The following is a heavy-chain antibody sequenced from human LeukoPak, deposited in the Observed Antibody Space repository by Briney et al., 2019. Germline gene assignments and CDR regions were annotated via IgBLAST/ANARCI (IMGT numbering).Heavy chain of an antibody. Sequence: GESLKISCKGSGYSFTSYWIAWVRQMPGKGLEWMGIIYSGDSDITYSPSFQGQVTISADKSINTAYLQWSSLKASDTAMYFCARRDYGGKHFDYWGQGTLVTVSS. CDR2: IYSGDSDI. V-gene: IGHV5-51*01. J-gene: IGHJ4*02. CDR3: ARRDYGGKHFDY. D-gene: IGHD4-23*01. CDR1: GYSFTSYW.